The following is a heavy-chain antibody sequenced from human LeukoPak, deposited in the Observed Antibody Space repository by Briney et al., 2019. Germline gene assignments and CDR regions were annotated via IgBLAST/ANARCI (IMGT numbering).Heavy chain of an antibody. CDR3: AREHHTVTPTYYYYMDV. J-gene: IGHJ6*03. D-gene: IGHD4-11*01. CDR2: INPNSGGT. Sequence: GASVKVSCKASGYTFTVYCMHWVRQAPGQGLEWMGWINPNSGGTNYAQKFQGRVTMTRDTSISTDYMELSRLRSDDTAVYCCAREHHTVTPTYYYYMDVWGKGTTVTVSS. V-gene: IGHV1-2*02. CDR1: GYTFTVYC.